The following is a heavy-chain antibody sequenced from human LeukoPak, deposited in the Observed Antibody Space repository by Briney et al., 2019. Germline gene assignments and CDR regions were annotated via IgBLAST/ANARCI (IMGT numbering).Heavy chain of an antibody. J-gene: IGHJ1*01. V-gene: IGHV4-39*01. D-gene: IGHD5-18*01. CDR1: EGSISSRSYP. Sequence: SETLSLTCTVSEGSISSRSYPWGWIRQPPGKGLEWIGSLYYSGSTDYNPSLKGRVTISVDTSKNQFSLRLSSVTASDTAVYYCARLGGYSYGYPTFWGQGTLVTVSS. CDR2: LYYSGST. CDR3: ARLGGYSYGYPTF.